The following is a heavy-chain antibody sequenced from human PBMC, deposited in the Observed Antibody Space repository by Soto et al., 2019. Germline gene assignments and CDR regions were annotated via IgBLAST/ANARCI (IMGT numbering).Heavy chain of an antibody. CDR1: GFTFSSYG. V-gene: IGHV3-33*01. D-gene: IGHD3-22*01. CDR2: IWYDGSNK. J-gene: IGHJ3*02. Sequence: GGSLRLSCAASGFTFSSYGMHWVRQAPGKGLEWVAVIWYDGSNKYYADSVKGRFTISRDNSKNTLYLQMNSLRAEDTAVYYCAREQWLSIDHPGAFDIWGQGTMVTVSS. CDR3: AREQWLSIDHPGAFDI.